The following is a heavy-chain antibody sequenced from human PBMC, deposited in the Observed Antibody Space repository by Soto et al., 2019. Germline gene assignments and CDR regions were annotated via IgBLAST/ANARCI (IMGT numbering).Heavy chain of an antibody. V-gene: IGHV3-21*01. Sequence: GGSLRLSCAASGFTFSSYSMNWVRQAPGKGLEWVSSISSSSSYISYADSVKGRFTISRDNAKNSLYLQMNSLRAEDTAVYYCARDKGSSSSPPLYYYYGMDVWGQGTTVTVSS. CDR3: ARDKGSSSSPPLYYYYGMDV. J-gene: IGHJ6*02. D-gene: IGHD6-6*01. CDR1: GFTFSSYS. CDR2: ISSSSSYI.